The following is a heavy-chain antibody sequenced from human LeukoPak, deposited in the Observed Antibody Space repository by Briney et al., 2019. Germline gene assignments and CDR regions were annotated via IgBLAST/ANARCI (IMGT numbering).Heavy chain of an antibody. J-gene: IGHJ6*04. CDR1: GFTFNNAW. CDR3: ARSPYSSSLFYYGVDL. CDR2: IRSKTDGRTT. D-gene: IGHD6-13*01. Sequence: GGSLRLSCAASGFTFNNAWMNWVRQAPGKGVEWVGRIRSKTDGRTTDYAARVKGRLTISRDDSKNTLYLQMNSLESEDTAVYYCARSPYSSSLFYYGVDLWGKGTTVTVSS. V-gene: IGHV3-15*01.